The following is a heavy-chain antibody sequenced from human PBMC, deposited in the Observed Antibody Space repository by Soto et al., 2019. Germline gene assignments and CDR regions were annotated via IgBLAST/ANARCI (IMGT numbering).Heavy chain of an antibody. CDR3: AAEPTYYYGSGRPYYFDY. D-gene: IGHD3-10*01. Sequence: GASVKVSCKASGYTFTSYGISWVRQAPGQGLEWMGWISAYNGNTNYAQKLQGRVTMTTDTSTSTAYMELSSLRSEDTAVYYCAAEPTYYYGSGRPYYFDYWGQGTLVTVSS. CDR1: GYTFTSYG. CDR2: ISAYNGNT. J-gene: IGHJ4*02. V-gene: IGHV1-18*01.